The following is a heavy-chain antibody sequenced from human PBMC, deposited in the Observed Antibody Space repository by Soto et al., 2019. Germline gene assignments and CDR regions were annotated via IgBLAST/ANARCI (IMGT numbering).Heavy chain of an antibody. V-gene: IGHV4-34*01. CDR2: INDRGSI. D-gene: IGHD3-9*01. J-gene: IGHJ2*01. CDR1: GGSFSGYY. CDR3: ARESHDILTGPPWVWYFDL. Sequence: QVQLQQWGAGPLRPLETLSLTCGVSGGSFSGYYWAWIRQAPGQGLEWIGEINDRGSINYNPSLKSRVSISVHTSKHHYSLNLRSVTAADTAVYYCARESHDILTGPPWVWYFDLWGRGTLVTVSS.